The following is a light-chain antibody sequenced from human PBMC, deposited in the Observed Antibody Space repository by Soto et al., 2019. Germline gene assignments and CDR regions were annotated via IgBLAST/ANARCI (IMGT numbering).Light chain of an antibody. J-gene: IGKJ2*01. CDR2: IAS. V-gene: IGKV3-20*01. CDR1: QSVSSNY. Sequence: ILLTQSPGTLSLSPGESATLSCRASQSVSSNYLAWYQQKPGQAPRLLIYIASTRATGIPDRFSGSGSGTDFILTISRLEAEDFAVYYCQQYANSPYTFGQGTKLEIK. CDR3: QQYANSPYT.